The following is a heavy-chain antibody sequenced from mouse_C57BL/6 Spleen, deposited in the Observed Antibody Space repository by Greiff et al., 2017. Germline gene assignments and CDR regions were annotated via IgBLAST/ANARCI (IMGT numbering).Heavy chain of an antibody. CDR3: ANDGYGAY. J-gene: IGHJ3*01. CDR1: GFTFSSYG. CDR2: ISSGGSYT. V-gene: IGHV5-6*01. Sequence: EVKLMESGGDLVKPGGSLKLSCAASGFTFSSYGMSWVRQTPDKRLEWVATISSGGSYTYYPDSVKGRFTISRDNAKNTLYLQMSSLKSEDTAMYYCANDGYGAYWGQGTLVTVSA. D-gene: IGHD2-3*01.